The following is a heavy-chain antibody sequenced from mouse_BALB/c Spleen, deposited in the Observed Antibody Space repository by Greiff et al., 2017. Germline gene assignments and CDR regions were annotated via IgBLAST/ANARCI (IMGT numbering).Heavy chain of an antibody. CDR1: GFTFSSYA. J-gene: IGHJ1*01. V-gene: IGHV5-9-3*01. D-gene: IGHD2-4*01. CDR2: ISSGGSYT. CDR3: ARQEITSYWYFDV. Sequence: EVKLMESGGGLVKPGGSLKLSCAASGFTFSSYAMSWVRQTPEKRLEWVATISSGGSYTYYPDSVKGRFTISRDNAKNTLYLQMSSLRSEDTAMYYCARQEITSYWYFDVWGAGTTVTVSS.